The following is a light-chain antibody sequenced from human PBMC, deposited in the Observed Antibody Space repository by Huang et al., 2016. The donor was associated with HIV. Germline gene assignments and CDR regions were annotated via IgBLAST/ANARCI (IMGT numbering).Light chain of an antibody. CDR2: GAS. J-gene: IGKJ3*01. V-gene: IGKV1-39*01. CDR1: QSVTKY. CDR3: QQSSSPPPT. Sequence: DIQMTQSPSSLSASVGDRVTITCRATQSVTKYLNWYQQKPGKAPKLLIYGASSLQTGVPSRFSGSGSGTDFTLTISSLQPEDFATYYCQQSSSPPPTFGPGTKVDIK.